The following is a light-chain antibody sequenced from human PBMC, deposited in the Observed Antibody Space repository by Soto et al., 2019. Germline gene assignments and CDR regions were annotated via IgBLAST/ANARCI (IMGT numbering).Light chain of an antibody. Sequence: EIVLTQSPGTLSLSPGERATLSCRASQSVSSSYLGWYNQKPGQAPRLLIYGASSRATDIPDRFSGSGSGTDFTLTISRLEPEDFAVYSCQQYGTSPGLTFGGGTKVESK. V-gene: IGKV3-20*01. CDR2: GAS. CDR1: QSVSSSY. J-gene: IGKJ4*01. CDR3: QQYGTSPGLT.